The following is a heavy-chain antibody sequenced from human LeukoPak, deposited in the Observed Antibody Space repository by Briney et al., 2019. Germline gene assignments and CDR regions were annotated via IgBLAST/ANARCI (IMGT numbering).Heavy chain of an antibody. CDR3: ARPRVPDS. CDR2: ISPDGSET. Sequence: PGGSLRLSCAASGFTFSSSWMSWVRQAPGKGLEWVANISPDGSETNYVDSVKGRFTISRDNAKNSLYLQMNRLRAEDTAVYYCARPRVPDSWGQGTLVIVSS. V-gene: IGHV3-7*01. CDR1: GFTFSSSW. J-gene: IGHJ4*02.